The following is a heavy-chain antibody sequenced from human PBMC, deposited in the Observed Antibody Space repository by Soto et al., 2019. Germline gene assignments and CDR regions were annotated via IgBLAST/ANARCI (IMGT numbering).Heavy chain of an antibody. Sequence: ASVNVSCKASGFTFSSSAVQWVRHARGQRLEWIGWVVVGRGNTNYAQKFQERVTITTGMATSTVYMELSSLRSEDTAVYYCAGLGSSAADYWGQGTLVTVSS. CDR3: AGLGSSAADY. CDR1: GFTFSSSA. J-gene: IGHJ4*02. CDR2: VVVGRGNT. D-gene: IGHD7-27*01. V-gene: IGHV1-58*01.